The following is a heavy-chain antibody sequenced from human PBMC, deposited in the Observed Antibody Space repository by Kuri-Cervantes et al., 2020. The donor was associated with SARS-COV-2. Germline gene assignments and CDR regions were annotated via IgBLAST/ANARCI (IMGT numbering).Heavy chain of an antibody. CDR2: ISYSGST. CDR3: ARDIPSFNWNYHPPYYYYYMDV. J-gene: IGHJ6*03. CDR1: GGSISSSSYY. Sequence: SETLSLTCSVSGGSISSSSYYWGWIRQPPGKGLEWVGSISYSGSTYYNPSLKSRITISVDTSKNQFSLKLSSVTAADTAVYYCARDIPSFNWNYHPPYYYYYMDVWGKGTTVTVSS. V-gene: IGHV4-39*02. D-gene: IGHD1-7*01.